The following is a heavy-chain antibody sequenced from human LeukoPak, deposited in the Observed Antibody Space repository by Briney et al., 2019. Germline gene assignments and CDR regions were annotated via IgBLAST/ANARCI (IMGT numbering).Heavy chain of an antibody. V-gene: IGHV3-30*02. Sequence: GGSLRLSCAASGCTFSSYGMQWVRQAPGKGLEWVAFIRYDGSNKYYADSVKGRFTISRDNSKNTLYLQMNSLRAEDTAVYYCAGNYYGSGSYRYWGQGTLVTVSS. CDR1: GCTFSSYG. J-gene: IGHJ4*02. CDR3: AGNYYGSGSYRY. D-gene: IGHD3-10*01. CDR2: IRYDGSNK.